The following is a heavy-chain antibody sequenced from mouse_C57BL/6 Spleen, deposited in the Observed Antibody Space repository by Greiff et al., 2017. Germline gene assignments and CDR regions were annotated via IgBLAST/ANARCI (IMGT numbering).Heavy chain of an antibody. V-gene: IGHV5-9*01. D-gene: IGHD2-5*01. Sequence: EVMLVESGGGLVKPGGSLKLSCAASGFTFSSYTMSWVRQTPEKRLEWVATISGGGGNTYYPGSGKGRFTISRDKAKNTLYLQMSSLRSEDTALYYCARQPTIVTGAYWGQGTLVTVSA. CDR1: GFTFSSYT. J-gene: IGHJ3*01. CDR3: ARQPTIVTGAY. CDR2: ISGGGGNT.